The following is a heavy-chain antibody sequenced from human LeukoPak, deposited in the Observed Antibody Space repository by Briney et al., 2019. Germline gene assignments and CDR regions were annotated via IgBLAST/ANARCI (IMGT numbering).Heavy chain of an antibody. CDR1: GGSFSGYY. V-gene: IGHV4-34*01. CDR2: INHSGST. Sequence: PSETLSLTCAVYGGSFSGYYWSWIRQPPGKGLEWIGEINHSGSTNYNPSLKSRVTISVDKSKNQFSLKLRSMTAADTAVYYCARLTDMDYSDWGIDYWGQGTLVTVSS. CDR3: ARLTDMDYSDWGIDY. D-gene: IGHD4-11*01. J-gene: IGHJ4*02.